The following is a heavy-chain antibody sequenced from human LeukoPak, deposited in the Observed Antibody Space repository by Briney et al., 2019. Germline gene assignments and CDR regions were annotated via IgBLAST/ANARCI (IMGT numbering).Heavy chain of an antibody. D-gene: IGHD6-13*01. Sequence: PSETLSLTCTVSGGSISSYYWSWIRQPPGKGLEWIGYIYYSGSTNYNPSLKSRVTISVDTSKNQFSLKLSSVTAADTAVYYCARHNEYPAAAGNWFDPWGQGTLVTVSS. J-gene: IGHJ5*02. CDR3: ARHNEYPAAAGNWFDP. V-gene: IGHV4-59*08. CDR2: IYYSGST. CDR1: GGSISSYY.